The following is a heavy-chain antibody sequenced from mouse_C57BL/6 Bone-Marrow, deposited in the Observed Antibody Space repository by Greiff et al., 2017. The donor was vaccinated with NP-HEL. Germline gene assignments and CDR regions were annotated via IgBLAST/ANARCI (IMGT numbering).Heavy chain of an antibody. V-gene: IGHV1-62-2*01. CDR1: GYTFTEYT. CDR2: FYPGSGSI. Sequence: QVQLQQSGAELVKPGASVKLSCKASGYTFTEYTIHWVKQRSGQGLEWIGWFYPGSGSIKYNEKFKDTATLTADKSSSTVYMELSSLTSEDSAVYFCAGRAVPHYYGGSYVNDWGQGTTLTVSS. J-gene: IGHJ2*01. CDR3: AGRAVPHYYGGSYVND. D-gene: IGHD1-1*01.